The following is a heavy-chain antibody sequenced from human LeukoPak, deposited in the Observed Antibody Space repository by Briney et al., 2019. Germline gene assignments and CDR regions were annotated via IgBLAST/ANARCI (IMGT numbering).Heavy chain of an antibody. D-gene: IGHD3-9*01. CDR1: GGTFSSYA. CDR3: ARGPGIDWLLSYFDY. Sequence: SVKVSCKASGGTFSSYAISWVRQAPGQGLEWMGGIIPIFGTANYAQKFQGRVTITTDESTSTAYMELSSLRSEDTAEYYCARGPGIDWLLSYFDYWGQGTLVTVSS. CDR2: IIPIFGTA. J-gene: IGHJ4*02. V-gene: IGHV1-69*05.